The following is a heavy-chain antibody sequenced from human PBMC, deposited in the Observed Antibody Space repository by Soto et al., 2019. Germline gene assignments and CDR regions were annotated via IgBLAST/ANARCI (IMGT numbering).Heavy chain of an antibody. CDR2: IYYRGST. V-gene: IGHV4-31*03. CDR3: ARWESIAVTPYYYYGMDV. J-gene: IGHJ6*02. Sequence: QVQLQESGPGLVEPSQTLSLTCNVSGGSIYSGGYYWSWIRQRPGEGLEYIGYIYYRGSTYYNPSLKSRITISMDTSKNHFSLRLSSVTAADTGVYYCARWESIAVTPYYYYGMDVWGQGTTVTVSS. D-gene: IGHD6-19*01. CDR1: GGSIYSGGYY.